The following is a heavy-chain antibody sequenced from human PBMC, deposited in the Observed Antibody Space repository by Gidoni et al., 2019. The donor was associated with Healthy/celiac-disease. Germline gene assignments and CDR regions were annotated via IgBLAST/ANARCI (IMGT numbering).Heavy chain of an antibody. V-gene: IGHV1-69*01. CDR1: GGTFSSYA. D-gene: IGHD5-12*01. CDR2: IIPIFGTA. CDR3: ARDRPVEMATIVGNWFDP. Sequence: QVQLVQSGAEVKKPGSSVKVSCKASGGTFSSYAISWVRQAPGQGLEWMGGIIPIFGTANYAQKFQGRVTITADESTSTAYMELSSLRSEDTAVYYCARDRPVEMATIVGNWFDPWGQGTLVTVSS. J-gene: IGHJ5*02.